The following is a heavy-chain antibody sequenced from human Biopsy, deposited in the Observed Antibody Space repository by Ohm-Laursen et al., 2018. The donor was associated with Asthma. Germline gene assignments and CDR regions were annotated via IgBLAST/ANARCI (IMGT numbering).Heavy chain of an antibody. CDR1: GFTFSDYG. CDR2: IGYDGSEQ. V-gene: IGHV3-30*02. CDR3: AKEMKTIGWTLGGY. Sequence: GSLRLSCSASGFTFSDYGMHWVRQAPGKGLEWVGFIGYDGSEQHYGDSVEGRFTISRDNSRNTMYLHMNSLRADDTALYYCAKEMKTIGWTLGGYWGQGTRVTVSS. D-gene: IGHD6-19*01. J-gene: IGHJ4*02.